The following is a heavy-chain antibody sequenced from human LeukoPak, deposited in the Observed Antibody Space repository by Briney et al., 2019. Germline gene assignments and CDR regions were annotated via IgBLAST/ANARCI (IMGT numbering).Heavy chain of an antibody. Sequence: GGSLRLSCAASGFTFSSYEMIWVRQAPGKGLEWVSIISTSGTTIYYADSVRGRFTFSRDNAKNSLYLQMNSLIAEDTAVYYCARVRILRNNGYWGQGTLVTVSS. CDR1: GFTFSSYE. D-gene: IGHD1-14*01. V-gene: IGHV3-48*03. J-gene: IGHJ4*02. CDR3: ARVRILRNNGY. CDR2: ISTSGTTI.